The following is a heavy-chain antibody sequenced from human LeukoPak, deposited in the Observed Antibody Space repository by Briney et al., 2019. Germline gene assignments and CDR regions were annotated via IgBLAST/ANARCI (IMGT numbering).Heavy chain of an antibody. J-gene: IGHJ4*02. CDR3: ARDLSMVRGYRLPDY. CDR1: GGTFSSYA. D-gene: IGHD3-10*01. CDR2: IIPILGIA. Sequence: ASVTVSCTASGGTFSSYAISWVRQAPGQGLEWMGRIIPILGIANYAQKFQGRVTITADKSTSTAYMELSSLRSEDTAVYYCARDLSMVRGYRLPDYWGQGTLVTVSS. V-gene: IGHV1-69*04.